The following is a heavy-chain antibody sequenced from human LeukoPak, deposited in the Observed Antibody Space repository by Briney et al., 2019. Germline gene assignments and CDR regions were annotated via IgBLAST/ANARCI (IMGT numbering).Heavy chain of an antibody. CDR3: ARSQPTVPFDS. J-gene: IGHJ4*02. CDR1: GGSLSSYSW. CDR2: IDWDDDK. Sequence: TLSLTCTVSGGSLSSYSWSWIRQPPGKALEWLARIDWDDDKYYAASLKTRLTISKDPSKNQVVLTMTNMDPVDTATYYCARSQPTVPFDSWGQGTLVTVSS. V-gene: IGHV2-70*11. D-gene: IGHD4-17*01.